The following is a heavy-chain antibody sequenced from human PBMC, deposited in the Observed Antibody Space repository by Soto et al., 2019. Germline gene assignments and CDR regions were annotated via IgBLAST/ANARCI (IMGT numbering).Heavy chain of an antibody. CDR3: ARGRPGVRGIRFDY. V-gene: IGHV4-34*01. J-gene: IGHJ4*02. CDR2: INHSGAT. D-gene: IGHD3-10*01. CDR1: GGSFSDFY. Sequence: SETLSLTCAVYGGSFSDFYWNWIRQPPGKGLEWIGEINHSGATNYNSSLKSRVTISVDTSKNQFSLKVNSVSAADTAVYYCARGRPGVRGIRFDYWGQGTLVTVSS.